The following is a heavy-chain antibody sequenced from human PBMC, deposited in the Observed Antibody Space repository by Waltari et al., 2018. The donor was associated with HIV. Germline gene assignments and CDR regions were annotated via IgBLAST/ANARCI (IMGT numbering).Heavy chain of an antibody. D-gene: IGHD6-13*01. V-gene: IGHV4-61*02. Sequence: QVQLQESGPGLVKPSQTLSLTCTVSGGSLSRGSYYWSWTRQPAGKGLEWIGRIYTSGSTNYNPSLKSRVTISVDTSKNQFSLKLSSVTAADTAVYYCARDLPAAGLDYWGQGTLVTVSS. CDR1: GGSLSRGSYY. J-gene: IGHJ4*02. CDR2: IYTSGST. CDR3: ARDLPAAGLDY.